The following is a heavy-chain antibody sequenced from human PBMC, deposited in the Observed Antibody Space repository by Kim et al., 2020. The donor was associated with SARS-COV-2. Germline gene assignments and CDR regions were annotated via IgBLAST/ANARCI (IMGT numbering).Heavy chain of an antibody. D-gene: IGHD6-13*01. J-gene: IGHJ4*02. CDR2: INPNSGGT. V-gene: IGHV1-2*02. CDR3: AREAAAGNPYFDY. Sequence: GCGWMGWINPNSGGTNYDQKFQGRVTMTRDKSISTAYMELSRLRSDDTAVYYCAREAAAGNPYFDYWGQGTLVTVSS.